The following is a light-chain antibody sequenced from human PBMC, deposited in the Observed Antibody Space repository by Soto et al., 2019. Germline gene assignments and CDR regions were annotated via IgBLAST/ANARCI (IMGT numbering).Light chain of an antibody. J-gene: IGKJ4*01. CDR1: QSISSY. V-gene: IGKV1-39*01. Sequence: IQMTQSPSSLSASVGDRVTITCRSSQSISSYVNWYQQKPVKAPKLLIYVPSSLQSGVPSRFSGSGSGTDFTLTISSLHPEDFATYYCHQSYSTPLTFGGGTKVEIK. CDR3: HQSYSTPLT. CDR2: VPS.